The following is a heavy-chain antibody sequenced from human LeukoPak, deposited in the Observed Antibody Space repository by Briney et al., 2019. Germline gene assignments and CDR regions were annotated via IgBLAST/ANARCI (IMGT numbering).Heavy chain of an antibody. CDR3: ARGEYCGGDCYSGEFEY. J-gene: IGHJ4*02. CDR1: GGSISSYY. V-gene: IGHV4-59*08. CDR2: IYYSGST. Sequence: PSETLSLTCTVSGGSISSYYWSWIRQPPGKGLEWIGYIYYSGSTNYNPSLKSRVTISVDTSKNQFSLKLSSVTAADTAVYYCARGEYCGGDCYSGEFEYWGQGTLVTVSS. D-gene: IGHD2-21*01.